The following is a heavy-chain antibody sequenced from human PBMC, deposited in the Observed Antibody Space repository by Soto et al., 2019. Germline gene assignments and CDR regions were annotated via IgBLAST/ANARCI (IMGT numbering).Heavy chain of an antibody. D-gene: IGHD6-19*01. Sequence: SETLSLTCTVSGGPVSSGSYYWSWIRQPPGKGLEWIGYIYYSGSTNYNPSLKSRVTISVDTSKNQFSLKLSSVTAADTAVYYCARLNPVAGLYYFDYWGQGTLVTVSS. V-gene: IGHV4-61*01. CDR3: ARLNPVAGLYYFDY. J-gene: IGHJ4*02. CDR1: GGPVSSGSYY. CDR2: IYYSGST.